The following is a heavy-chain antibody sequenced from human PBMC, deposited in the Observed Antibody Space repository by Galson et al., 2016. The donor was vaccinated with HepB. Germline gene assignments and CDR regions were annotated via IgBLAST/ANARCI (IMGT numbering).Heavy chain of an antibody. CDR1: GLRFSDLW. D-gene: IGHD2-21*01. CDR2: IKGDGSLK. V-gene: IGHV3-7*01. J-gene: IGHJ4*02. CDR3: AREGIGDYFD. Sequence: SLRLSCAVSGLRFSDLWMDWVRQAPGKGLEWVANIKGDGSLKFYVDSVRGRFTVSRDNAKNSVYLQMNSLTVEDTGVYYCAREGIGDYFDWGQGTLVTDSS.